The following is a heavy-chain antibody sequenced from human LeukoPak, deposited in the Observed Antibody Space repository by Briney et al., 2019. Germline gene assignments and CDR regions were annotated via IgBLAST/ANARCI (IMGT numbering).Heavy chain of an antibody. CDR1: GGSISSGGYS. CDR2: IYYSGST. Sequence: SETLSLTCAVSGGSISSGGYSWSWIRQPPGKGLEWIGYIYYSGSTYYNPSLKSRVTISVDRSKNQFSLKLSSVTAADTAVYYCARGRANYYYYGMDVWGKGTTVTVSS. CDR3: ARGRANYYYYGMDV. D-gene: IGHD1-26*01. V-gene: IGHV4-30-2*01. J-gene: IGHJ6*04.